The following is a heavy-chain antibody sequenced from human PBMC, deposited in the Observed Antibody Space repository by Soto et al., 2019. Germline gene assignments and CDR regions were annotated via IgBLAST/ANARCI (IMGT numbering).Heavy chain of an antibody. D-gene: IGHD3-3*01. CDR1: GGTFSSYA. V-gene: IGHV1-69*13. Sequence: GASVKVSCKASGGTFSSYAISWVRQAPGQGLEWMGGIIPIFGTANYAQKFQGRVTITADESTSTAYMELSSLRSEDTAVYYCASYGTVLRFLEWPRGYYYGMDVWGQGTTVTVSS. CDR2: IIPIFGTA. CDR3: ASYGTVLRFLEWPRGYYYGMDV. J-gene: IGHJ6*02.